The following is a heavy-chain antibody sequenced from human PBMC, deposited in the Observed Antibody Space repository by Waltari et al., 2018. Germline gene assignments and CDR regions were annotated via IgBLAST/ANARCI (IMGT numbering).Heavy chain of an antibody. CDR3: ARERPPPGFLEWFTDYYYGMDV. CDR2: INHSGST. J-gene: IGHJ6*02. Sequence: QVQLQQWGAGLLKPSETLSLTCAVYGGSFSGYYWSWIRQPPGKGLEWIGEINHSGSTNSNPSLKSRVTISVDTSKNQFSLKLSSVTAADTAVYYCARERPPPGFLEWFTDYYYGMDVWGQGTTVTVSS. V-gene: IGHV4-34*01. CDR1: GGSFSGYY. D-gene: IGHD3-3*01.